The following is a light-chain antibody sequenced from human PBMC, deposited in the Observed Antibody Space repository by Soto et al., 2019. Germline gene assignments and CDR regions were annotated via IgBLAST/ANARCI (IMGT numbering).Light chain of an antibody. CDR3: QQRYRTL. CDR2: AAS. Sequence: DIQMTQSPYYLSASVGDRVTITCRASQSISSYLNWYQQKPGKAPKLLIYAASSLQSGVPPRFSGSGSGTDFTLTISSLQPEDVATYYCQQRYRTLFGGGPNVDIK. J-gene: IGKJ4*01. CDR1: QSISSY. V-gene: IGKV1-39*01.